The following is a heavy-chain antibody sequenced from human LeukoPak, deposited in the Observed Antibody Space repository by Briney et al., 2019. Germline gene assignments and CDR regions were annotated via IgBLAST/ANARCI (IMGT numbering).Heavy chain of an antibody. CDR3: AKVFNYGGGAYFDY. CDR2: IGSSSSIT. J-gene: IGHJ4*02. D-gene: IGHD4-23*01. CDR1: GFTFSSYT. V-gene: IGHV3-48*01. Sequence: GGSLRISCAASGFTFSSYTMNRVRQAPGKGLEWVSYIGSSSSITYYADSVKGRFTISRDNAKNSLYLQMNSLRAEDTAVYYCAKVFNYGGGAYFDYWGQGTLVTVSS.